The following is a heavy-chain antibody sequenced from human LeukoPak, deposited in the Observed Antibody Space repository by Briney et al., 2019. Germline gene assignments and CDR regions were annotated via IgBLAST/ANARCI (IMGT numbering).Heavy chain of an antibody. V-gene: IGHV4-34*01. CDR1: GFTFSSYA. Sequence: GSLRLSCAASGFTFSSYAMSWVRQPPGKGLEWIGEINHSGSTNYNPSLKSRVTISVDTSKNQFSLKLSSVTAADTAVYYCARGIGTLLWFGELFGYWGQGTLVTVSS. J-gene: IGHJ4*02. D-gene: IGHD3-10*01. CDR2: INHSGST. CDR3: ARGIGTLLWFGELFGY.